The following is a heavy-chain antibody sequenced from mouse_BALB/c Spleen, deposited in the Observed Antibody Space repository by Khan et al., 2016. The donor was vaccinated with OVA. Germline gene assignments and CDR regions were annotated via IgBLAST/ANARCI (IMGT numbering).Heavy chain of an antibody. D-gene: IGHD2-3*01. J-gene: IGHJ4*01. Sequence: VQLKESGPGLVKPSQSLSLTCTVTGYSITSDYAWNWIRQFPGNKLEWMGYISYSGSTNYNPALKSRISITRDTSKNQFFLQLNSVTTDDTATYYCARDGSRYNYAMDYWGQGTSVTVSS. CDR1: GYSITSDYA. CDR3: ARDGSRYNYAMDY. CDR2: ISYSGST. V-gene: IGHV3-2*02.